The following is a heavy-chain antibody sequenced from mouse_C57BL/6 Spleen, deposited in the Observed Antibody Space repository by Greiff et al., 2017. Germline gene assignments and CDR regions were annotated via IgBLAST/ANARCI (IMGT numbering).Heavy chain of an antibody. Sequence: EVQLQESGGGLVKPGGSLKLSCAASGFTFSSYAMSWVRQTPEKRLEWVATISDGGSYTYYPDNVKGRFTISRDNAKNNLYLQMSRLKSEDTAMYYCASPFITTVVAPYYAMDYWGQGTSVTVSS. J-gene: IGHJ4*01. D-gene: IGHD1-1*01. CDR1: GFTFSSYA. V-gene: IGHV5-4*01. CDR3: ASPFITTVVAPYYAMDY. CDR2: ISDGGSYT.